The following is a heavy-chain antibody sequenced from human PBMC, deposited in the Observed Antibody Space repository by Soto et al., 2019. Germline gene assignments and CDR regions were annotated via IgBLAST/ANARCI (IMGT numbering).Heavy chain of an antibody. Sequence: ASVKVSCKASGGTFSSYAISWVRQAPEQGLEWMGGIIPIFGTANYAQKFQGRVTITADESTSTAYMELSSLRSEDTAVYYCAREGYCSGGSCYRGYYYYYGMDVWGQGTTVTVSS. CDR3: AREGYCSGGSCYRGYYYYYGMDV. CDR1: GGTFSSYA. CDR2: IIPIFGTA. V-gene: IGHV1-69*13. D-gene: IGHD2-15*01. J-gene: IGHJ6*02.